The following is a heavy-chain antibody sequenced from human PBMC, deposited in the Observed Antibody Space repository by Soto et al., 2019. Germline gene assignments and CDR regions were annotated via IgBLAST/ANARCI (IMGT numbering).Heavy chain of an antibody. J-gene: IGHJ4*02. V-gene: IGHV4-39*01. Sequence: QLQLQESGPGLVRPSETLSLTCAVSGDYIGSSAYFCGWTRQSPGKGLEWSASIGPGGNSNYTPSLKSRVTISSDASTDHFSLTVTSVTAADTDIYYCARHLGPTGVMDWGKGLLVTVSS. CDR3: ARHLGPTGVMD. CDR1: GDYIGSSAYF. CDR2: IGPGGNS. D-gene: IGHD3-16*01.